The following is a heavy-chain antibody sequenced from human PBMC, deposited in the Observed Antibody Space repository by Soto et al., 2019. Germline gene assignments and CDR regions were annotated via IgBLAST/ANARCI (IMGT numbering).Heavy chain of an antibody. D-gene: IGHD6-13*01. CDR1: GFSFTNYW. CDR3: ARIESIARNWFDP. J-gene: IGHJ5*02. V-gene: IGHV5-10-1*01. CDR2: IDPVDSYA. Sequence: PGESLKISCKGSGFSFTNYWISWVRQMPGKGLEWMGNIDPVDSYANYSPSFQGHVTFSVDTPISTAYLQWSSLKASDTAMYFCARIESIARNWFDPWGQGTLVTVSS.